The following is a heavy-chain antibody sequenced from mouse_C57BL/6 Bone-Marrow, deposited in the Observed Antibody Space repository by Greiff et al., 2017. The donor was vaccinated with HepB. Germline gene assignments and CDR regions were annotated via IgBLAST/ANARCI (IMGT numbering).Heavy chain of an antibody. D-gene: IGHD2-1*01. CDR1: GFTFSDYY. Sequence: EVKVVESGGGLVQPGGSLKLSCAASGFTFSDYYMYWVRQTPEKRLEWVAYISNGGGSTYYPDTVKGRFTISRDNAKNTLYLQMSRLKSEDTAMYYCARLYGNYGFAYWGQGTLVTVSA. CDR3: ARLYGNYGFAY. V-gene: IGHV5-12*01. J-gene: IGHJ3*01. CDR2: ISNGGGST.